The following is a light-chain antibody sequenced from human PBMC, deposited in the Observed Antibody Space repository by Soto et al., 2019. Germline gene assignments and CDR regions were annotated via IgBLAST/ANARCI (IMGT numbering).Light chain of an antibody. V-gene: IGKV2-28*01. CDR2: FGS. Sequence: DIVMTQSPLSLPVTPGEPASISCKSSHSLLHSHGYKYMDWYLQKQGQSPQXXIYFGSYRASGVPDRFSGIESGTNGTLRISRVETDDGGIYYCMQELQVTTTFGQGTRLEIK. CDR3: MQELQVTTT. CDR1: HSLLHSHGYKY. J-gene: IGKJ5*01.